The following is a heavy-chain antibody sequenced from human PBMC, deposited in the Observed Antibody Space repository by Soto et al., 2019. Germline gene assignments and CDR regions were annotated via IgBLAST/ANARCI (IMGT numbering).Heavy chain of an antibody. CDR3: ARGNSSWYYYYYGMDV. Sequence: ASVKVSCKASGYAFTSYYMHWVRQAPGQGLEWMGIINPSGGSTSYAQKFQGRVTMTRDTSTSTVYMELSSLRSEDTAVYYCARGNSSWYYYYYGMDVWGQGTLVTVSS. CDR1: GYAFTSYY. CDR2: INPSGGST. D-gene: IGHD6-13*01. J-gene: IGHJ6*02. V-gene: IGHV1-46*01.